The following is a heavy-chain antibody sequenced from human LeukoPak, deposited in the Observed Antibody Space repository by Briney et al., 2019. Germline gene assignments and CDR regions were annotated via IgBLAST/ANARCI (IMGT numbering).Heavy chain of an antibody. J-gene: IGHJ6*02. D-gene: IGHD6-13*01. CDR3: AKDRAAAGTSDYYYGMDV. CDR2: ISYDGSNK. CDR1: GFTFSSYG. V-gene: IGHV3-30*18. Sequence: PGGSLRLSCAASGFTFSSYGMHWVRQAPSKGLEWVAVISYDGSNKYYADSVKGRFTISRDNSKNTLYLQMNSLRAEDTAVYYCAKDRAAAGTSDYYYGMDVWGQGTTVTVSS.